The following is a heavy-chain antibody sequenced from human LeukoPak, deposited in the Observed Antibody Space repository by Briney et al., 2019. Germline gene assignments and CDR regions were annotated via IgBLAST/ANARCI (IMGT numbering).Heavy chain of an antibody. Sequence: GGSLRLSCAASGFIVSTNDMSWVRQAPGKGLEWVSVTRSDGRTSYGDSVKGRFIISRDNSKNTVYLQMNSLRAEDTAVYYCVRYDSSGNWGQGTLVTVSS. CDR3: VRYDSSGN. V-gene: IGHV3-53*01. CDR1: GFIVSTND. J-gene: IGHJ4*02. D-gene: IGHD3-22*01. CDR2: TRSDGRT.